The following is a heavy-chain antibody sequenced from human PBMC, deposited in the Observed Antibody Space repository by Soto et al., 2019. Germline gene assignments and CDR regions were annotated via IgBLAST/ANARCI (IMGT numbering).Heavy chain of an antibody. CDR3: AKGHGYSSSWYGTRYYGMDV. Sequence: QVQLVESGGGVVQPGRSLRLSCAASGFTFSSYGMHWVRQAPGKGLEWVAVMSYDGSNKYYADSVKGRFTISRDNSKNTLYLQMNSLRAEDTAVYYCAKGHGYSSSWYGTRYYGMDVWGQGTTVTVSS. J-gene: IGHJ6*02. D-gene: IGHD6-13*01. V-gene: IGHV3-30*18. CDR2: MSYDGSNK. CDR1: GFTFSSYG.